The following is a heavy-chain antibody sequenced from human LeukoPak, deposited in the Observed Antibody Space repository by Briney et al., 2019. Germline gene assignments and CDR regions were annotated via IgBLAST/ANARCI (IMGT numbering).Heavy chain of an antibody. D-gene: IGHD2-2*01. V-gene: IGHV1-69*05. Sequence: ASVKVSCKASGGTFSSYAISWVRQAPGQGLEWMGGIIPIFGTANYAQKFQGRVTITTDESTSTAYMELSSLRSEDTAVYYCARSLNCSSTSCPRYYYYYMDVWGKGTRSPSP. CDR2: IIPIFGTA. J-gene: IGHJ6*03. CDR3: ARSLNCSSTSCPRYYYYYMDV. CDR1: GGTFSSYA.